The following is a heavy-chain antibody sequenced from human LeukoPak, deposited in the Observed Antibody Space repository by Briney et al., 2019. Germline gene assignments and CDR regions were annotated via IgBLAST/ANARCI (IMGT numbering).Heavy chain of an antibody. V-gene: IGHV6-1*01. Sequence: SQTLSLTCAISGDSVSSNSAAWNWIRQSPSRGLEWLGRTYYRSKWYNDYAVSVKSRITINPDTSKNQFSLQLNSVTPEDTAVYYCAREKGYSGYEDYYYYGMDVWGQGTTVTVSS. CDR1: GDSVSSNSAA. J-gene: IGHJ6*02. CDR3: AREKGYSGYEDYYYYGMDV. CDR2: TYYRSKWYN. D-gene: IGHD5-12*01.